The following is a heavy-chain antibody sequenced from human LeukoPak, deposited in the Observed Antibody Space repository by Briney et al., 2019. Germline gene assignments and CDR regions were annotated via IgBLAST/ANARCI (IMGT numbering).Heavy chain of an antibody. D-gene: IGHD2-15*01. CDR2: ISSSSSYI. CDR3: ARGPMVAATPGAWFDP. CDR1: GFTFSSYS. V-gene: IGHV3-21*01. J-gene: IGHJ5*02. Sequence: PGGSLRLSCAASGFTFSSYSMNWVRQAPGKGLEWVSSISSSSSYIYYADSVKGRFTISRDNAKNSLYLQMNSLRAEDTAVYYCARGPMVAATPGAWFDPWGQGTLVTVSS.